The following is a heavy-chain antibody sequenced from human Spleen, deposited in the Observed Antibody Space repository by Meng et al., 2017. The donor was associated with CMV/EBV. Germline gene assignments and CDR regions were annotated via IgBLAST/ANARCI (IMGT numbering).Heavy chain of an antibody. D-gene: IGHD2-21*01. V-gene: IGHV4-39*07. CDR2: IYYSGGT. CDR1: GGSISGSSYY. J-gene: IGHJ4*02. Sequence: SETLSLTCTVSGGSISGSSYYWGWIRQPPGKGLEWIGSIYYSGGTYYNASLKSRVTISVDTSKNQFSLKLSSVTAADTAVYYCASSLWWWGDFDYWGQGTLVTVSS. CDR3: ASSLWWWGDFDY.